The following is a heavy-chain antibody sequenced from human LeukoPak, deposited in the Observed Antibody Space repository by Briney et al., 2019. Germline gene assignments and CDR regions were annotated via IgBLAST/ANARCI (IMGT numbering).Heavy chain of an antibody. CDR2: ISYDGSNK. D-gene: IGHD6-6*01. CDR3: AKGSGVKQLVHFDY. CDR1: GFTVSSYG. J-gene: IGHJ4*02. Sequence: PGGSLRLSCAASGFTVSSYGMHWVRQAPGKGLEWVAVISYDGSNKYYADSVKGRFTISRDNSKNTLYLQMNSLRAEDTAVYYCAKGSGVKQLVHFDYWGQGTLVTVSS. V-gene: IGHV3-30*18.